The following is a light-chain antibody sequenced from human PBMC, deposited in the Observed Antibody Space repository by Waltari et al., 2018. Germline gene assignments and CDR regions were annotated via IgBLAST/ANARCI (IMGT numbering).Light chain of an antibody. CDR1: QSIVVW. Sequence: DIQVTQSPSTLSASVGARVTITCRASQSIVVWFAWYQQKPGKAPRLLIYKASYLESGVPSRFSGSASGTAFTLTISSLQADDFATYYCLQYNSYPWTFGQGTTVEIK. V-gene: IGKV1-5*03. CDR2: KAS. J-gene: IGKJ1*01. CDR3: LQYNSYPWT.